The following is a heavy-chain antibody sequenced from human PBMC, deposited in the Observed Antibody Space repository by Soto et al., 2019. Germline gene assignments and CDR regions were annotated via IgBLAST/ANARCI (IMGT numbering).Heavy chain of an antibody. V-gene: IGHV4-34*01. J-gene: IGHJ5*02. CDR2: INHSGTT. CDR1: GGSLNDYY. CDR3: ARTDYSPP. Sequence: QVQLQQWGAGLLKPSETLSLTCAVSGGSLNDYYWCWIRQPPGKGLEWIGEINHSGTTNYNPSLKSRATIPVDTSKNQFSLLLTSVTAADTAVYYCARTDYSPPWGQGTLVTVST. D-gene: IGHD5-12*01.